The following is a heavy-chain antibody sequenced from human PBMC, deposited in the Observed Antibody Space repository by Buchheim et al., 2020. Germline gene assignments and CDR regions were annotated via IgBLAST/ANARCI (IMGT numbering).Heavy chain of an antibody. CDR2: IYNSGNT. CDR1: GGSISSHY. J-gene: IGHJ4*02. CDR3: ARVRNYDILTGFRYYFDY. V-gene: IGHV4-59*11. Sequence: QVQLYESGPGLLKPSETLSLICTVSGGSISSHYWNWIRQPPGKGLEWIGYIYNSGNTNYNPSLKSRVTISVDTSKNQFSLKLSSVTAADTAVYYCARVRNYDILTGFRYYFDYWGQGTL. D-gene: IGHD3-9*01.